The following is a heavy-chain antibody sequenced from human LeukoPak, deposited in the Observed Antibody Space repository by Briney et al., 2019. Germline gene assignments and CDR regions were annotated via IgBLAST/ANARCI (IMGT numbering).Heavy chain of an antibody. D-gene: IGHD3-16*02. V-gene: IGHV3-48*03. CDR1: GFTFSSYE. CDR3: VRRYMATSAEDFDY. J-gene: IGHJ4*02. CDR2: ISSSGSTI. Sequence: GGSLRLSCAASGFTFSSYEMNWVRQAPGKGLEWVSYISSSGSTIYYADSVKGRFTISRDNAKSSLYLQMNTLRVEDTAVYYCVRRYMATSAEDFDYWGQGTLVTVSS.